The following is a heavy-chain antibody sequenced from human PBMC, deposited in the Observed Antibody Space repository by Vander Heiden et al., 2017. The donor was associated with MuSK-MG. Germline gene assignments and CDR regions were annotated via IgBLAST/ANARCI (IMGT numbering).Heavy chain of an antibody. J-gene: IGHJ6*03. V-gene: IGHV3-30*04. CDR2: ISYDGSNK. D-gene: IGHD4-17*01. CDR1: GFTFRSYA. Sequence: QVQLVESGGGVVQPGRSLRLSCATSGFTFRSYAMHWVRQAPGKGLEWVAVISYDGSNKYYADSVKGRFTISRDNSKNTLYLQMNSLRAEDTAVYYCARALRSRGDYGAWYYYMDVWGKGTTVTVSS. CDR3: ARALRSRGDYGAWYYYMDV.